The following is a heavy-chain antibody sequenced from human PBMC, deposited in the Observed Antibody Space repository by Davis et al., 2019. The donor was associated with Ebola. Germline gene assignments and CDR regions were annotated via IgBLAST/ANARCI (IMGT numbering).Heavy chain of an antibody. CDR1: GFTFSSYA. Sequence: GESLKISCAASGFTFSSYAMSWVRQAPGKGLEWVSSISSSSGYIYYADSVKGRFTISRDNAKDSLYLQMNSLRAEDTAVYYCAREGGRTYYDFWSGYYYYYGMDVWGQGTTVTVSS. D-gene: IGHD3-3*01. J-gene: IGHJ6*02. CDR3: AREGGRTYYDFWSGYYYYYGMDV. CDR2: ISSSSGYI. V-gene: IGHV3-21*04.